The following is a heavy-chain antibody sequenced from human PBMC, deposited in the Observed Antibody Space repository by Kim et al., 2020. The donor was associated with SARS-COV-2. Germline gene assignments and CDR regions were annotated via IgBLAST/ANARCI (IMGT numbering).Heavy chain of an antibody. CDR3: TRVIWGTSRYTDY. CDR1: VYTFTMNA. Sequence: ASVKVSCKASVYTFTMNAISWVRQAPGQGLEWMGWINTDTGNPTYAQAFTRRFVFSVDTSVTTAYLQISSLEPEDTALYYCTRVIWGTSRYTDYWGQGTL. D-gene: IGHD3-16*02. J-gene: IGHJ4*02. CDR2: INTDTGNP. V-gene: IGHV7-4-1*02.